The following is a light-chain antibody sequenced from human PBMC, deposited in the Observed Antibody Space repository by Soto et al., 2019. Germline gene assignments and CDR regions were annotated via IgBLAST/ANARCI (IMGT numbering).Light chain of an antibody. CDR2: KAS. V-gene: IGKV1-5*03. Sequence: DIQMTQSPSTQSASVGDRVTITCRASQSISSWLAWYQQKPGKAPKLLIYKASSLESGVPSRFSGSGSGTEFTLTISSLQPDDLATYYCQQYNSYSPYTFGQGTKLEIK. CDR3: QQYNSYSPYT. CDR1: QSISSW. J-gene: IGKJ2*01.